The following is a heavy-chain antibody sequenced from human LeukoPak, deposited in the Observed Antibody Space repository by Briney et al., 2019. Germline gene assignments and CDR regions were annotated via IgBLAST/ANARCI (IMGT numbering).Heavy chain of an antibody. J-gene: IGHJ5*02. D-gene: IGHD3/OR15-3a*01. V-gene: IGHV3-30*18. Sequence: PGGSLRLSCAASGFTFSSYGMHWVRQAPGKGLEWVAVISSDGSNKYFADAVKGRFTISRDNSKNTLYLQMNSLRPEDTAVYYCAKDEDGWTTWGQGILVTVSS. CDR3: AKDEDGWTT. CDR2: ISSDGSNK. CDR1: GFTFSSYG.